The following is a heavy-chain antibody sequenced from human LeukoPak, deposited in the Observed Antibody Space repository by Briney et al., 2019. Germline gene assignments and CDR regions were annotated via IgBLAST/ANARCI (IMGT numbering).Heavy chain of an antibody. D-gene: IGHD1-14*01. Sequence: GGSLRLSCTASGLPFSTSGFNWVRQAPGKGLEWVASIGPTGSDRYHADSIKGRFTISRDNANNFLYLQMNSLRAEDTAVYYSATETNGRHYDYWGQGTLLTVSS. CDR2: IGPTGSDR. CDR1: GLPFSTSG. CDR3: ATETNGRHYDY. J-gene: IGHJ4*02. V-gene: IGHV3-21*06.